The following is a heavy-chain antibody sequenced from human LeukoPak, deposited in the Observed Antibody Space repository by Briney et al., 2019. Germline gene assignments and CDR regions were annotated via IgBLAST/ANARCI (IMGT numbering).Heavy chain of an antibody. CDR2: IYHSGGT. V-gene: IGHV4-61*01. CDR1: GGSVSRGTDY. D-gene: IGHD3-22*01. J-gene: IGHJ6*03. CDR3: ARDRDTSGRYYYYMDV. Sequence: SEILSLTCTVSGGSVSRGTDYWNWIRQPPGKGLEWIGYIYHSGGTNYNPSLKSRVTILVDTSKNQISLKLSSVTAADTAVYYCARDRDTSGRYYYYMDVWGKGTTVTVSS.